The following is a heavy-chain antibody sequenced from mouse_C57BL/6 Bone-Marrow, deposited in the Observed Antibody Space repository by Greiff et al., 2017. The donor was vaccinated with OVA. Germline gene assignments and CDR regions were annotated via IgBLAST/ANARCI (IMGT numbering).Heavy chain of an antibody. CDR3: ARDRRAMDY. V-gene: IGHV5-16*01. J-gene: IGHJ4*01. Sequence: EVKLVESEGGLVQPGSSMKLSCTASGFTFSDYYMAWVRQVPEKGLEWVANINYDGSSTYYLDSLKSRFIISRDNAKNILYLQMSSLKSEDTATYYCARDRRAMDYWGQGTSVTVSS. CDR1: GFTFSDYY. CDR2: INYDGSST.